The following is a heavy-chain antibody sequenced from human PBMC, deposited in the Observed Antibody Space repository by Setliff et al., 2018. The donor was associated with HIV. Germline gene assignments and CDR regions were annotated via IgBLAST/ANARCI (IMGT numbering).Heavy chain of an antibody. V-gene: IGHV4-59*04. CDR1: GGSISSYY. D-gene: IGHD3-10*01. CDR2: IYYNGSP. J-gene: IGHJ6*03. Sequence: SETLSLTCTVSGGSISSYYWSWIRQPPGKGLQWIGSIYYNGSPYYNPSLRSRLTLSVDTSKNQFSLRLSSVTAADTAIYYCARRQAATMGVYSYYFMDVWGKGTTVTVSS. CDR3: ARRQAATMGVYSYYFMDV.